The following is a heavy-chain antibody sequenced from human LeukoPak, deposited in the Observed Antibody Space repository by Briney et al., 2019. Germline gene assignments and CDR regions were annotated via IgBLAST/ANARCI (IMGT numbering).Heavy chain of an antibody. CDR1: GYTFTGYY. Sequence: ASVKVSCKASGYTFTGYYMHWVRQAPGQGLEWMGRINPNSGGTNYEQKFQGRVSMTRDTSIRTAFMGLSSLRSDDTAVYYCARDPSVIGTGLDYWGQGTLVTVSS. CDR2: INPNSGGT. J-gene: IGHJ4*02. CDR3: ARDPSVIGTGLDY. V-gene: IGHV1-2*02. D-gene: IGHD2-21*01.